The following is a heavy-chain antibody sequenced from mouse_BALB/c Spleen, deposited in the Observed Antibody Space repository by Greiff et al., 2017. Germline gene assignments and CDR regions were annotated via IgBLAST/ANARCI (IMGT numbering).Heavy chain of an antibody. CDR1: GFAFSSYD. V-gene: IGHV5-12-1*01. D-gene: IGHD2-4*01. CDR3: ARWDYDDGYYFDY. Sequence: DVMLVESGGGLVKPGGSLKLSCAASGFAFSSYDMSWVRQTPEKRLEWVAYISSGGGSTYYPDTVKGRFTISRDNAKNTLYLQMSSLKSEDTAMYYCARWDYDDGYYFDYWGQGTTLTVSS. J-gene: IGHJ2*01. CDR2: ISSGGGST.